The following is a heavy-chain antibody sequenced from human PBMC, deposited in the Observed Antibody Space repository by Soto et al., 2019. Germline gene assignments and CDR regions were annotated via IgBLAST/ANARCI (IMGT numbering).Heavy chain of an antibody. CDR2: ISGSGGST. D-gene: IGHD3-22*01. CDR1: GFTFSSYA. J-gene: IGHJ4*02. CDR3: AGGGYYYDSSGYYTRGQLDY. Sequence: GGSLRLSCAASGFTFSSYAMSWVRQAPGKGLEWVSAISGSGGSTYYADSVKGRFTISRDNAKNSLYLQMNSLRDEDTAVYYCAGGGYYYDSSGYYTRGQLDYWGQGTLVTVSS. V-gene: IGHV3-23*01.